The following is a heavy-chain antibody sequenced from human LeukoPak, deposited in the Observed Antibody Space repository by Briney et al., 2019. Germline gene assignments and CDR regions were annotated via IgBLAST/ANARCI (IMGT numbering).Heavy chain of an antibody. J-gene: IGHJ4*02. CDR3: ARHFRGSLGNFDY. D-gene: IGHD3-10*01. CDR2: IYPGDSDT. V-gene: IGHV5-51*01. Sequence: GESLKISCKGSGSRFTNYWLAWVRQMPGKGLEWMGIIYPGDSDTRYSPSFQGQVTISADKSISTAYLQWSSLKASDTAMYYCARHFRGSLGNFDYWGQGTLVTVSS. CDR1: GSRFTNYW.